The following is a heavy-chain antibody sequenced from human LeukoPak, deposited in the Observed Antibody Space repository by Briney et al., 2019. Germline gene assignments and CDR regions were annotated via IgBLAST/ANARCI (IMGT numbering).Heavy chain of an antibody. CDR2: IHHSGYT. V-gene: IGHV4-38-2*01. CDR1: GDAMSSGNY. CDR3: ARMGSDY. J-gene: IGHJ4*02. D-gene: IGHD3-16*01. Sequence: RPSETLSLTCVVSGDAMSSGNYWGWIRQPPEKGLEWIGNIHHSGYTNYNPSLKSRVTISVDTSKNQFSLKMKSVTAADTAVYYCARMGSDYWGQGTLVTVSS.